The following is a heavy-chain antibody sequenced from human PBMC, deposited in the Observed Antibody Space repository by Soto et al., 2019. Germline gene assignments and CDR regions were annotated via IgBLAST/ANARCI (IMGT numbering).Heavy chain of an antibody. CDR3: SRTPRYISDSHYLVL. D-gene: IGHD3-16*02. V-gene: IGHV1-2*04. CDR1: GYTLINYY. Sequence: ASVKVSCKGSGYTLINYYMQWFGKAHGHGFEWMRRISPKSGGTNYAHKSHRCVSMTWDTSLKTAYMELSSLMSDDTAVYNCSRTPRYISDSHYLVLLGQGTLVTVSS. J-gene: IGHJ4*02. CDR2: ISPKSGGT.